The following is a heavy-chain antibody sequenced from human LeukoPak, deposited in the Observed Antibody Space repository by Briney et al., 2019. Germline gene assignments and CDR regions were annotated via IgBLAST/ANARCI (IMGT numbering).Heavy chain of an antibody. CDR2: INPMSGGT. V-gene: IGHV1-2*02. Sequence: ASVKVSCKASGYTFTGYDMPWVRQAPGQGLEWMGWINPMSGGTNSAQKFQGRVTMARDTSISTAYMELNRLTSDDTAVYYCARGRTGSGWYFDYWGQGTLVTVSS. D-gene: IGHD6-19*01. J-gene: IGHJ4*02. CDR3: ARGRTGSGWYFDY. CDR1: GYTFTGYD.